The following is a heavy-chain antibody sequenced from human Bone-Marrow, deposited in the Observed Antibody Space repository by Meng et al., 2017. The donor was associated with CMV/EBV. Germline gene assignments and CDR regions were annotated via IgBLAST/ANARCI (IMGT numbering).Heavy chain of an antibody. J-gene: IGHJ6*02. CDR2: ISWNSGSI. D-gene: IGHD6-19*01. CDR1: GFTFDDYA. Sequence: SLKISCAASGFTFDDYAMHWVRQAPGKGLEWVSGISWNSGSIGYADSVKGRFTISRDNAKNSLYLQMNSLRAEDTAVYYCAKESKYSSGWPGGMDVWGQGTTVTVSS. CDR3: AKESKYSSGWPGGMDV. V-gene: IGHV3-9*01.